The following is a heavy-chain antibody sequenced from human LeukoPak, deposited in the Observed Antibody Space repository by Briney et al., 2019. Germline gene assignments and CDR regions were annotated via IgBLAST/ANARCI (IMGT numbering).Heavy chain of an antibody. CDR2: IYYSGST. D-gene: IGHD6-19*01. CDR3: ARAERNYSSGWFHRGSSYYFDY. Sequence: PSETLSLTCTVSGGSISSYYWSWIRQPPGKGLEWIGYIYYSGSTNYNPSLKSRVTISVDTSKNQFSLKLSSVTAADTAVYYCARAERNYSSGWFHRGSSYYFDYWGQGTLVTVSS. J-gene: IGHJ4*02. V-gene: IGHV4-59*01. CDR1: GGSISSYY.